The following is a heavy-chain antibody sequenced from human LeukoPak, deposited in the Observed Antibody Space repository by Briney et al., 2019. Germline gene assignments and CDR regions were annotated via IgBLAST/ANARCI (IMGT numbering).Heavy chain of an antibody. Sequence: HPGGSLRLSCAASGFRFSNYWMNWVRQAPGKGLEWVAIISGSGGGTYYADSVKGRFTVSRDFFTSTLDLQMTSLRAEDTAVYYCAKEAPHTAVLIALPEWNYIDSWGRGILVSVSS. CDR2: ISGSGGGT. CDR1: GFRFSNYW. J-gene: IGHJ4*02. V-gene: IGHV3-23*01. CDR3: AKEAPHTAVLIALPEWNYIDS. D-gene: IGHD2-21*01.